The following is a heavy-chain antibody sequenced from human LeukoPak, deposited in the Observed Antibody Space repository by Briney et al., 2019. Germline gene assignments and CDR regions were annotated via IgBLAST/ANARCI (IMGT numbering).Heavy chain of an antibody. V-gene: IGHV3-23*01. D-gene: IGHD1-7*01. J-gene: IGHJ4*02. CDR1: GFTFRSYD. CDR2: ISGGNDNT. Sequence: GGSLRLSCAASGFTFRSYDMNWVRQAPEKGLEWVSFISGGNDNTYYADSVKGRFTISRDNAKNTLYLQMNSLRGEDTAVYYCAKDREGTIADYFDYWGQGTLVTVSS. CDR3: AKDREGTIADYFDY.